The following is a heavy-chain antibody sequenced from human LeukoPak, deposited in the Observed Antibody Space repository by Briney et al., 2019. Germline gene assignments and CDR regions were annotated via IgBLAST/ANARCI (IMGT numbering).Heavy chain of an antibody. CDR1: GFTFSSYA. CDR3: ARGWSRDYFDY. J-gene: IGHJ4*02. V-gene: IGHV3-23*01. CDR2: ISGSGGST. Sequence: GGSLRLSCAASGFTFSSYAMSWVRHAPGKGLEWVSTISGSGGSTYYADSVKGRFTISRDNSKNTLYLQMNSLRAEDTTLYYCARGWSRDYFDYWGQGTLVTVSS. D-gene: IGHD2-15*01.